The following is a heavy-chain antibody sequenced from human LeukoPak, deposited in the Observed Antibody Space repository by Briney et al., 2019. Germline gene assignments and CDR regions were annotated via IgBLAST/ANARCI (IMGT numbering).Heavy chain of an antibody. Sequence: SQTLSLTCTVSGGSISSGGYYWSWIRQHPGKGLEWIGYIYYSGSTYYNPSLKSRVTISVDTSKNQFSLKLSSVTAADTAVYYCARKGYSISWYSPWGQGTLVTVSS. CDR1: GGSISSGGYY. D-gene: IGHD6-13*01. CDR3: ARKGYSISWYSP. CDR2: IYYSGST. V-gene: IGHV4-31*03. J-gene: IGHJ5*02.